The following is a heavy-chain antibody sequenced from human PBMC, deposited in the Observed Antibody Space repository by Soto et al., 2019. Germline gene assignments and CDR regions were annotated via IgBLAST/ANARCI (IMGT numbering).Heavy chain of an antibody. Sequence: SETLSLTCAVYGGSFSGYYWTWIRQPPGTGLEWIGEINHSGSTNYNPSLKSRVTISVDTSKNQFSLKLTSVTAADTAVYYCASDKLPGLLAYRGQGTLVPVSS. CDR3: ASDKLPGLLAY. CDR2: INHSGST. V-gene: IGHV4-34*01. J-gene: IGHJ4*02. CDR1: GGSFSGYY.